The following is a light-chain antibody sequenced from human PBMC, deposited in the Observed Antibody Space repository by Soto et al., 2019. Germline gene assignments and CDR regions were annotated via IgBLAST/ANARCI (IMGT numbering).Light chain of an antibody. CDR2: GAS. CDR1: QSVNSN. J-gene: IGKJ5*01. V-gene: IGKV3-15*01. CDR3: QQYNNWPPVT. Sequence: VMTQSPDTLSLSPGERATLSCRASQSVNSNLAWYQQKPGQAPRLLIYGASTRATGIPAKFSGSGSGTEFTLTISSLQSEDFAVYYCQQYNNWPPVTFGQGTRLEIK.